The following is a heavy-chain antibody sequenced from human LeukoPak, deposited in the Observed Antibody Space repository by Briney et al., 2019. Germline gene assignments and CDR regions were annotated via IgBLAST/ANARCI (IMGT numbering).Heavy chain of an antibody. CDR1: GGSISSYY. J-gene: IGHJ6*02. V-gene: IGHV4-59*01. CDR3: ARGGSAAGSLYYYYGMDV. CDR2: IYYSGST. D-gene: IGHD6-13*01. Sequence: SEPLSLTCTVSGGSISSYYWSWIRQPPGKGLEWIGYIYYSGSTNYNPSLKSRVTISVDTSKNQFSLKLSSVTAADTAVYYCARGGSAAGSLYYYYGMDVWGQGTTVTVSS.